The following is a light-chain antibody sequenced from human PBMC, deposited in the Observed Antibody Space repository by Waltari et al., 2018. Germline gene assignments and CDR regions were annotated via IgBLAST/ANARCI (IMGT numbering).Light chain of an antibody. Sequence: DIQMTQSPSSLSPSVGDRIIITCRASQDINRNLNWYQKQVGKAPKLLIYGASNLQSGVPSRFSGSGSETDYTLIISSLQTEDSASYFCQQSHSVPYTFGQETKLVIK. V-gene: IGKV1-39*01. J-gene: IGKJ2*01. CDR1: QDINRN. CDR3: QQSHSVPYT. CDR2: GAS.